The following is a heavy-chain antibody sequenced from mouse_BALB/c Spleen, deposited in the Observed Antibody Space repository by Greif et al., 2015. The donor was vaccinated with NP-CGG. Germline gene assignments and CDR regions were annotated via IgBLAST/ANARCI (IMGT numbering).Heavy chain of an antibody. V-gene: IGHV3-2*02. CDR2: ISYSGST. CDR1: GYSITSDYA. CDR3: ARRGLLLRYPWFAY. J-gene: IGHJ3*01. Sequence: EVKLMESGPGLVKPSQSLSLTCTVPGYSITSDYAWNWIRQFPGNRLEWMGYISYSGSTSYNPSLKSRISITRDTSKNQFFLQLNSVTTEDTATYYCARRGLLLRYPWFAYWGQGTLVTVSA. D-gene: IGHD1-1*01.